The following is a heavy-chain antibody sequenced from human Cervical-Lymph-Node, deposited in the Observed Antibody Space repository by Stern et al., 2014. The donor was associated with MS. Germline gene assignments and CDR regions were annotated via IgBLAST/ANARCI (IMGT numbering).Heavy chain of an antibody. CDR2: IYWDDDE. D-gene: IGHD4-17*01. CDR3: ARTLYFGDYGGSFDS. V-gene: IGHV2-5*02. J-gene: IGHJ4*02. CDR1: GFSLDTGGVG. Sequence: QVTLKESGPTLVKPSQTLTLTCTFSGFSLDTGGVGVAWIRQSPAGALEWLSPIYWDDDERSTPSLRSRLTVTKDTSKSQVVLTMTDMDPADTAAYYCARTLYFGDYGGSFDSWGQGTLVTVSS.